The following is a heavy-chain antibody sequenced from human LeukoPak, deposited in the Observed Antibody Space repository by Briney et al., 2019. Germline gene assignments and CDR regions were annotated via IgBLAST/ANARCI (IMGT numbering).Heavy chain of an antibody. CDR1: GGPISSHY. V-gene: IGHV4-59*11. Sequence: PSETLSLTCTVSGGPISSHYWSWIRQPPGKGLEWIGYIYYSGSTNYNPSLKSRVTISVDTSKNQFSLKLSSVTAADTAVYYCARGAAVRYSGYDSDYWGQGTLVTVSS. CDR3: ARGAAVRYSGYDSDY. D-gene: IGHD5-12*01. CDR2: IYYSGST. J-gene: IGHJ4*02.